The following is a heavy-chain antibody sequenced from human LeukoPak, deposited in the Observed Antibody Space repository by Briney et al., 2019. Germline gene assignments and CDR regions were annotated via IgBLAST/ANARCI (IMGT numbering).Heavy chain of an antibody. CDR1: GGSFSGYY. V-gene: IGHV4-34*01. CDR3: ARAGTTYYDFWSGYYPNWFDP. CDR2: INHSGST. J-gene: IGHJ5*02. Sequence: SETLSLTCAVYGGSFSGYYWSWIRQPPGKGLEWIGEINHSGSTNYNPSLKSRVTISVDTSKNQFSLKLSSVTAADTAVYYCARAGTTYYDFWSGYYPNWFDPWDQGTLVTVSS. D-gene: IGHD3-3*01.